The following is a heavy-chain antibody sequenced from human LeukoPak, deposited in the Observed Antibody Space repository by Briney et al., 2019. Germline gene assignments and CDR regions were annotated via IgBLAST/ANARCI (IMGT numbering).Heavy chain of an antibody. CDR3: ARDLNCSGGSCYSRWFDP. V-gene: IGHV4-61*01. CDR2: IYYSGST. J-gene: IGHJ5*02. D-gene: IGHD2-15*01. CDR1: GGSISSSSYY. Sequence: SETLSLACTVSGGSISSSSYYWGWIRQPPGKGLEWIGYIYYSGSTNYNPSLKSRVTTSVDTSKNQFSLKLSSVTAADTAVYYCARDLNCSGGSCYSRWFDPWGQGTLVTVSS.